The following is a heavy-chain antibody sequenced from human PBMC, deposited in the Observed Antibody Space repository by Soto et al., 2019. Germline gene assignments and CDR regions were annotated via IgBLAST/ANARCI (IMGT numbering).Heavy chain of an antibody. CDR2: ISAYNGNT. CDR1: GYTFTSYG. Sequence: ASVKVSCKASGYTFTSYGISWVRQAPGQGLEWMGWISAYNGNTNYAQKFQERVTITRDMSTSTAYMELSSLRSEDTAVYYCAAEAHSGYDSLYYYYGMDVWGQGTTVTVSS. V-gene: IGHV1-18*01. D-gene: IGHD5-12*01. J-gene: IGHJ6*02. CDR3: AAEAHSGYDSLYYYYGMDV.